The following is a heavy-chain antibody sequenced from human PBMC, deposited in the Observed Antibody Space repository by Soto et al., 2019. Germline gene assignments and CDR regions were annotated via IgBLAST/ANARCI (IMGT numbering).Heavy chain of an antibody. CDR1: GYSFTGYY. Sequence: QVQLVQSGAEVKKPGASVRVSCKASGYSFTGYYVHWVRLAPGQGLEWMGWINPNSGGTNHAQKFQGRVTMTRDTSISTAYMELTRLTSNDTAVYFCAREAGTIGNYYYGMDVWGPGTTVTVS. J-gene: IGHJ6*02. V-gene: IGHV1-2*02. CDR3: AREAGTIGNYYYGMDV. D-gene: IGHD1-7*01. CDR2: INPNSGGT.